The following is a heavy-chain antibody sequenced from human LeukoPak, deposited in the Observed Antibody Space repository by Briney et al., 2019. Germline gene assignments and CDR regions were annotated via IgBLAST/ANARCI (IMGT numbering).Heavy chain of an antibody. J-gene: IGHJ5*02. CDR3: ARGMYELQLGAWFDP. Sequence: TSETLSLTCTVSGGFISSDYLSWIRQPPGKGLEYIGFMFASGTSNYNPSFKSRVTMSVDTSKSQFSMNLSSVTAADTAVYYCARGMYELQLGAWFDPLGQGTQVTVSS. CDR1: GGFISSDY. CDR2: MFASGTS. V-gene: IGHV4-59*01. D-gene: IGHD3-16*01.